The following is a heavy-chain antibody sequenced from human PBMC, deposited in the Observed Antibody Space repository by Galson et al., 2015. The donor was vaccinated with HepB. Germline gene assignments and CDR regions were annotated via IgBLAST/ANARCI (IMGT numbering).Heavy chain of an antibody. D-gene: IGHD3-22*01. CDR3: ARGSEVYYYDSSGYYDLDY. CDR2: IIPIFGIA. Sequence: SVKVSCKASGGTFSSYAISWVRQAPGQGLEWMGGIIPIFGIANYAQKFQGRVTITADKSTSTAYMELSSLRSEDTAVYYCARGSEVYYYDSSGYYDLDYWGQGTLVTVSS. CDR1: GGTFSSYA. V-gene: IGHV1-69*10. J-gene: IGHJ4*02.